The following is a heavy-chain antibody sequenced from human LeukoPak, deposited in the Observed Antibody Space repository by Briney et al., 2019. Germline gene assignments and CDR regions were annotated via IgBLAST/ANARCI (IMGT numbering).Heavy chain of an antibody. CDR3: ARGDVVATALDP. Sequence: PSETLSLTCTVSGGSISTYYWNWIRQPPGKGLEWIGYIYYSGSTKYNPSLKTRVTISVDTSKNQFSLKLSSVTAADTAVYYCARGDVVATALDPWGQGTWSPSPQ. D-gene: IGHD5-12*01. CDR1: GGSISTYY. CDR2: IYYSGST. J-gene: IGHJ5*02. V-gene: IGHV4-59*08.